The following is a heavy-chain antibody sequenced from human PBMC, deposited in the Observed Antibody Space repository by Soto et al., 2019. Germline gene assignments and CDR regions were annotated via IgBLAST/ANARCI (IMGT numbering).Heavy chain of an antibody. J-gene: IGHJ4*02. CDR2: INSDGTTK. CDR1: GFTFSAYW. CDR3: ARGEMATIWPLAY. D-gene: IGHD5-12*01. Sequence: EVQLLESGGGLVQPGGSLRLSCAASGFTFSAYWMHWVRQAPGEGLVCVSRINSDGTTKNYADSVKGRFTISRDNAENTLYLQMNSLRAEDTAVYYCARGEMATIWPLAYWGQGALVTVSS. V-gene: IGHV3-74*01.